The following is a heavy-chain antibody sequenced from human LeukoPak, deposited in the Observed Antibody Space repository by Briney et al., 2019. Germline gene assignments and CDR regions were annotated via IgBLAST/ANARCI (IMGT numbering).Heavy chain of an antibody. D-gene: IGHD3-22*01. V-gene: IGHV1-2*02. CDR2: INPNSGGT. CDR3: ARVGGGYDSSGYYRD. CDR1: GYTFTSYY. Sequence: ASVKVSCKASGYTFTSYYMHWVRQAPGQGLEWMGWINPNSGGTNYAQKFQGRVTMTRDTSISTAYMELSRLRYDDTAVYYCARVGGGYDSSGYYRDWGQGTLVTVSS. J-gene: IGHJ4*02.